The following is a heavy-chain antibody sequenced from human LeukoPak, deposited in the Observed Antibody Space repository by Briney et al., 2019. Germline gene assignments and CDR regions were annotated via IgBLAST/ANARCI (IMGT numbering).Heavy chain of an antibody. Sequence: GGSLRLSRAASGFTFSSYAMSWVRQAPGKGLEWVSAISGSGGSTYYADSVKGRFTISRDNSKNTLYLQMNSLRAEDTAVYYCAKPWYYYDSSGYFDYWGQGTPVTVSS. CDR3: AKPWYYYDSSGYFDY. CDR2: ISGSGGST. V-gene: IGHV3-23*01. J-gene: IGHJ4*02. D-gene: IGHD3-22*01. CDR1: GFTFSSYA.